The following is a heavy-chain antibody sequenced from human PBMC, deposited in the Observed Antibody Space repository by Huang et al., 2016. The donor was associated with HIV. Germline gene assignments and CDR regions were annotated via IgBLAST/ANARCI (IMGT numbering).Heavy chain of an antibody. J-gene: IGHJ3*02. CDR1: GGSITSSSYY. Sequence: QLQLQGSGPGLVKPSETLSLTCTVSGGSITSSSYYWGWIRQPPGKGLEWVGSIYYSGSTDYNPSLNSRVTVSVDTSKNQFSLKLSSVTAADPAVYYCARHFSYYDSSGYTPWDAFDIWGQGTMVTVSS. CDR3: ARHFSYYDSSGYTPWDAFDI. D-gene: IGHD3-22*01. CDR2: IYYSGST. V-gene: IGHV4-39*01.